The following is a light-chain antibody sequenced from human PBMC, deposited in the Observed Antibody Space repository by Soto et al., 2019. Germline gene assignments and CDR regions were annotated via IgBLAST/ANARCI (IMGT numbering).Light chain of an antibody. CDR3: QQYGSSPWT. Sequence: EIVFTQSPATLSSSPVARATLSCMASQTVGVRLAWYQHKPGQAPRLIIYAASNRAAGIPARFSGSGSGTDFTLTISRLEPEDFAVYYCQQYGSSPWTFGQGTKVDIK. CDR1: QTVGVR. CDR2: AAS. J-gene: IGKJ1*01. V-gene: IGKV3-20*01.